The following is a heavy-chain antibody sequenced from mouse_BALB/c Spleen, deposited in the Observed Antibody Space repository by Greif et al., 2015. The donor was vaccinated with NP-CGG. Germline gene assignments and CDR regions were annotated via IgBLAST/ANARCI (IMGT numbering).Heavy chain of an antibody. Sequence: EVKLMESGGGLVKPGGSLKLSCAASGFTFSDYYMYWVRQTPEKRLEWVATISDGGSYTYYPDSVKGRLTISRDNAKNNLYLQMSSLKSEDTAMYYCARGPLSRYYYAMDYWGQGTSVTVSS. CDR1: GFTFSDYY. CDR2: ISDGGSYT. D-gene: IGHD6-1*01. J-gene: IGHJ4*01. CDR3: ARGPLSRYYYAMDY. V-gene: IGHV5-4*02.